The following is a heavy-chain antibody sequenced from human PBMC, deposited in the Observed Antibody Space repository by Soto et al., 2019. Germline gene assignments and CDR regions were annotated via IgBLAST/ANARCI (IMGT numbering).Heavy chain of an antibody. CDR1: GFTFSSYG. J-gene: IGHJ3*02. D-gene: IGHD1-1*01. Sequence: GGSLRLSCAASGFTFSSYGMHWVRQAPGKGLEWVAVISYDGSNKYYADSVKGRFTISRDNSKNTLYLQMNSLRAEDTAVYYCARFNLDQDAFDIWGQGTMVTVSS. CDR2: ISYDGSNK. CDR3: ARFNLDQDAFDI. V-gene: IGHV3-30*03.